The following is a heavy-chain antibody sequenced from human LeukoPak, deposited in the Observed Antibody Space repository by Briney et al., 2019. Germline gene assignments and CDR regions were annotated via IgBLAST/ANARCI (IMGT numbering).Heavy chain of an antibody. CDR2: IIPILGIA. CDR3: ATLPYDSSGQEFDY. D-gene: IGHD3-22*01. Sequence: GASVKVSCKASGGTFSSYAISWVRQAPGQGLEWMGRIIPILGIANYAQKFQGRVTMTEDTSTDTAYMELSSLRSEDTAVYYCATLPYDSSGQEFDYWGQGTLVTVSS. V-gene: IGHV1-69*04. J-gene: IGHJ4*02. CDR1: GGTFSSYA.